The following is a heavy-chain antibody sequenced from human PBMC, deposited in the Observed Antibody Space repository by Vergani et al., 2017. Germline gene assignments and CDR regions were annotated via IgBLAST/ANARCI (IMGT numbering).Heavy chain of an antibody. CDR2: ISASGNA. D-gene: IGHD2-15*01. J-gene: IGHJ3*01. V-gene: IGHV4-61*02. CDR3: ARRSGGYYSGGKVHPLRTAFDV. Sequence: QVQLQASGPGRVKPSQTLSLTCTMSGGSISAGYYFWSWLRQPAGKGLEWLGHISASGNASHSPSLKTRVSMSVDTSKNQFSLTVTSVTAADTAIYFCARRSGGYYSGGKVHPLRTAFDVWGNGTVVTVSS. CDR1: GGSISAGYYF.